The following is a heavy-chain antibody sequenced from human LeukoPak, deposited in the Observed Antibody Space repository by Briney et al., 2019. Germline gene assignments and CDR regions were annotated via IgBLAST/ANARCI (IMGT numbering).Heavy chain of an antibody. Sequence: GGSLRLSCAASGFTFSSYEMNWVRQAPGKGREGVSYISSSGSTIYYADSVKGRFTISRDNSKNTLYLQMNSLRAEDTAVYYCARRAGAYSHPYDYWGQGTLVTVSS. V-gene: IGHV3-48*03. CDR1: GFTFSSYE. CDR3: ARRAGAYSHPYDY. J-gene: IGHJ4*02. CDR2: ISSSGSTI. D-gene: IGHD4/OR15-4a*01.